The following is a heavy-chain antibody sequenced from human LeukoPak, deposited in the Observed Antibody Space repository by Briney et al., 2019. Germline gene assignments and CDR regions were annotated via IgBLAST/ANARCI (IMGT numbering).Heavy chain of an antibody. J-gene: IGHJ3*02. Sequence: GGSLRLSCAASGFTFKSYVMHWVRQAPGKGLEYVSAISSNGGRTYYANSVKGRFTISRDNSKNTLYLQMNSLRAEDTAVYYCARAVGPFDIWGQGTIVIVSS. D-gene: IGHD3-16*01. CDR2: ISSNGGRT. CDR1: GFTFKSYV. V-gene: IGHV3-64*01. CDR3: ARAVGPFDI.